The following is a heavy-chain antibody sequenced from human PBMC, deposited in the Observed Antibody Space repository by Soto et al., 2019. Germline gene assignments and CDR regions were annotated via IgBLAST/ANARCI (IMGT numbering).Heavy chain of an antibody. CDR1: GYIFTSYG. CDR3: TRAYGAETFDF. V-gene: IGHV1-8*02. Sequence: ASVKVSCKASGYIFTSYGINWLRQAPGQGLEWLGWMNPNSGNTGYAQNFRGRVTMTQNTAIGTAYMELSSLRSDDTATYYCTRAYGAETFDFWGQGTRVTVSS. J-gene: IGHJ5*01. CDR2: MNPNSGNT. D-gene: IGHD3-10*01.